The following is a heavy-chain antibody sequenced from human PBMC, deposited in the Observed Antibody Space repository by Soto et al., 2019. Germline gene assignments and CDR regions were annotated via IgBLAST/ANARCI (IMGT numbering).Heavy chain of an antibody. V-gene: IGHV1-58*01. D-gene: IGHD2-2*02. J-gene: IGHJ6*02. Sequence: GASVKVSCKASGFTFSHSAVQWVRQARGQRLEWIGWIVVGSGNTNYAQKFQERVTITRDMSTSTAYMELSSLRSDDTAMYYCAGRYCSGSSCYSYYGLDVWGQGTTVTVSS. CDR3: AGRYCSGSSCYSYYGLDV. CDR1: GFTFSHSA. CDR2: IVVGSGNT.